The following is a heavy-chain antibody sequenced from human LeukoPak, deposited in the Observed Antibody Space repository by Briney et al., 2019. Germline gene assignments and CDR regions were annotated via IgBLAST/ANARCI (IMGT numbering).Heavy chain of an antibody. CDR2: IRYDGSNK. CDR1: GFTFSSYG. V-gene: IGHV3-30*02. D-gene: IGHD3-10*01. CDR3: ARDRVRGFDY. Sequence: GGSLRLSCAASGFTFSSYGMHWVRQAPGKGLEWVTFIRYDGSNKYYADSVKGRFTISRDNAKNSLYLQMNSLRAEDTALYYCARDRVRGFDYWGQGTLVTVSS. J-gene: IGHJ4*02.